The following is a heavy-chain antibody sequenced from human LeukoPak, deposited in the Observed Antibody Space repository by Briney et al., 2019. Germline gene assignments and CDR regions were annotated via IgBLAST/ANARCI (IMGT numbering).Heavy chain of an antibody. Sequence: GGSLRLSCAASGFTFSSYRMDWVRQVPGKGLEWVANIKPDNIEKYFVGSVKGRFAISGDNGKNSLYLQMNSLRVEDTAVYYCAREGMVRGVPDAFDLWGQGTMVTVSS. CDR2: IKPDNIEK. CDR1: GFTFSSYR. J-gene: IGHJ3*01. D-gene: IGHD3-10*01. V-gene: IGHV3-7*01. CDR3: AREGMVRGVPDAFDL.